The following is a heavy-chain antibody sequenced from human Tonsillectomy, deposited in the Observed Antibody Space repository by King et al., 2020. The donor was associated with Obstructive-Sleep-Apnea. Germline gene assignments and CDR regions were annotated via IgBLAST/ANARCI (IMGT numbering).Heavy chain of an antibody. CDR2: INHSGST. D-gene: IGHD6-13*01. CDR3: ARLMAAAGTNYYYDMDV. V-gene: IGHV4-34*01. J-gene: IGHJ6*02. CDR1: SGSFSDFY. Sequence: VQLQQWGAGLLKPSETLSLTCAVYSGSFSDFYWSWIRQPPGKGLEWIGEINHSGSTNYNPSLKSRVTISVDTSKIQFSLKLSSVTAADTAAYYCARLMAAAGTNYYYDMDVWGQGTTVTVSS.